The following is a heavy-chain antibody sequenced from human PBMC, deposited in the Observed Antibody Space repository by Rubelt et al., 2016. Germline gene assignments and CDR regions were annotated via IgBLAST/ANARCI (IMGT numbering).Heavy chain of an antibody. CDR2: IYYSGST. Sequence: QLQLQESGPGPVKPSETLSLTCTVSGGSISSSSYYWGWIRQPPGKGLEWIGSIYYSGSTYYNPSVRSRVTISVDTSKNQFALKLSAVTAADTAGYYCARATTVIDLWGQGTLVTVSS. J-gene: IGHJ5*02. V-gene: IGHV4-39*01. D-gene: IGHD4-17*01. CDR1: GGSISSSSYY. CDR3: ARATTVIDL.